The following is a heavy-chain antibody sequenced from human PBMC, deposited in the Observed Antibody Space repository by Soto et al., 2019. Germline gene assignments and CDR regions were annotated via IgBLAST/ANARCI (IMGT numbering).Heavy chain of an antibody. Sequence: SVRISCKASGGTFSSYAISWVRQAPGQGLEWMGWISAYNGNTNYAQKLQGRVTMTTDTSTSTAYMELRSLRSDDTAVYYCARVGSSGYPYWGQGTLVTGSS. J-gene: IGHJ4*02. D-gene: IGHD3-22*01. CDR2: ISAYNGNT. V-gene: IGHV1-18*01. CDR3: ARVGSSGYPY. CDR1: GGTFSSYA.